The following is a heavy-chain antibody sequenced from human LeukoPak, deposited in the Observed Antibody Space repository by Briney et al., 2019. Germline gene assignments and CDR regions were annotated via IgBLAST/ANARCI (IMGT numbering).Heavy chain of an antibody. CDR1: GLTVSRNY. Sequence: PWGSLRLSCAASGLTVSRNYMSWVRQAPGKGLESVSVIYSGGSTYYAESVRGRFTISRDNSKNTLYLQMNSLRAEDTAVYYCAKDRYSSSWYPSWFDPWGQGTLVTVSS. V-gene: IGHV3-53*01. J-gene: IGHJ5*02. D-gene: IGHD6-13*01. CDR3: AKDRYSSSWYPSWFDP. CDR2: IYSGGST.